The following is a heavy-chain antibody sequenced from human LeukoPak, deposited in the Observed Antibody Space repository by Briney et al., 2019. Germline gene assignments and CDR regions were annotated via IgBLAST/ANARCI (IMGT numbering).Heavy chain of an antibody. CDR2: IGTAGDT. D-gene: IGHD3-10*01. CDR1: GFTFSSYD. J-gene: IGHJ4*02. CDR3: ARVGGAMVRGEYDY. V-gene: IGHV3-13*01. Sequence: PGGSLRFSCAASGFTFSSYDMHWVRQATGKGLEWVSAIGTAGDTYYPGSVKGRFTISRENAKNSLYLQMNSLRAEDTAVYYCARVGGAMVRGEYDYWGQGTLVTVSS.